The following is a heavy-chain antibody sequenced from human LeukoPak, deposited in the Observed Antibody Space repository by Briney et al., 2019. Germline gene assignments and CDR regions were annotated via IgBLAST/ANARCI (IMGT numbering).Heavy chain of an antibody. D-gene: IGHD5-24*01. V-gene: IGHV4-39*07. Sequence: SETLSLTCTVSGGSISSSSYYWGWIRQPPGKGLEWIGSIYYSGSTYYNPSLKSRVTISVDTSKNQFSLKLSSVTAADTAVYYCARHVEMATIYSKGFDYWGQGTLVTVSS. J-gene: IGHJ4*02. CDR2: IYYSGST. CDR3: ARHVEMATIYSKGFDY. CDR1: GGSISSSSYY.